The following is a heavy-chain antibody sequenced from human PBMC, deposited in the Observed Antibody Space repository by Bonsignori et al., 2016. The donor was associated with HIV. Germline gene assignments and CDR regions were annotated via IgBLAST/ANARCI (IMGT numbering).Heavy chain of an antibody. Sequence: GGSLRLSCTASGFIFSTYEMNWVRQAPGKGLEWVSYISGSGSTIYYADAVKGRFTISRDNAKSSLFLQMSSLRAEDSAVYYCARESGYHDYWGQGTLVTVSS. D-gene: IGHD3-3*01. J-gene: IGHJ4*02. CDR3: ARESGYHDY. CDR2: ISGSGSTI. CDR1: GFIFSTYE. V-gene: IGHV3-48*03.